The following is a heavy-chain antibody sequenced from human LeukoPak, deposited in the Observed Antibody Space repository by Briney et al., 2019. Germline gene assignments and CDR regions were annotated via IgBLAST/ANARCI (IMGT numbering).Heavy chain of an antibody. D-gene: IGHD6-13*01. V-gene: IGHV3-23*01. J-gene: IGHJ4*02. Sequence: GGSLRLSCAASGFTFSSYAMSWLRQAPGKGLEWVSAISGSGGSTYYADSVKGWFTISRDNPKKTLYLQMNSLRAEDTAVYYCAKVARIAAAGTDDYWGQRALVTVA. CDR1: GFTFSSYA. CDR2: ISGSGGST. CDR3: AKVARIAAAGTDDY.